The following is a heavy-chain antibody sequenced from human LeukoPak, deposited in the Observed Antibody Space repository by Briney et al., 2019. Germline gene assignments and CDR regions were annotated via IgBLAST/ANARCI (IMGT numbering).Heavy chain of an antibody. D-gene: IGHD4-17*01. CDR1: GFTFSHYN. CDR2: IRNDGGSI. CDR3: ARGGDYGDYQGT. Sequence: PGGSLRLSCAASGFTFSHYNMNWVRQAPGKGLEWVSYIRNDGGSIYYAHSVRGRFTISRDNAKSSLYLQMNSLGAEDTAVYYVARGGDYGDYQGTWGQGTLVTVSS. V-gene: IGHV3-48*01. J-gene: IGHJ5*02.